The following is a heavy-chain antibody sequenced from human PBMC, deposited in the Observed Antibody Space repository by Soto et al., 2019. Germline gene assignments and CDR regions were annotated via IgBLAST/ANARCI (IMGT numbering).Heavy chain of an antibody. J-gene: IGHJ4*02. CDR2: MYNTGST. V-gene: IGHV4-59*01. D-gene: IGHD6-13*01. CDR3: ASVTATGNRVY. CDR1: GGSISGYY. Sequence: SETLSLTCTVSGGSISGYYWSWIRQPPGKGLEWIGYMYNTGSTVYNPSFKSRVTISVDTSKNQFSLKLNSVTAADTAVYYCASVTATGNRVYWGQGTLVTVSS.